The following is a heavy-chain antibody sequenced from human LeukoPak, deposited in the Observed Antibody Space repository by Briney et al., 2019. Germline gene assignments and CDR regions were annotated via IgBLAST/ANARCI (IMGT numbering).Heavy chain of an antibody. CDR1: GGSISSSSYY. Sequence: SETLSLTCTVSGGSISSSSYYWGWIRQPPGKGLEWIGSIYYSGSTYYNPSLKSRVTISVDTSKNQFSLKLSSVTAADTAVYYCASTGATNPNYFDYWGQETLVTVSS. J-gene: IGHJ4*02. CDR3: ASTGATNPNYFDY. CDR2: IYYSGST. V-gene: IGHV4-39*07. D-gene: IGHD1-26*01.